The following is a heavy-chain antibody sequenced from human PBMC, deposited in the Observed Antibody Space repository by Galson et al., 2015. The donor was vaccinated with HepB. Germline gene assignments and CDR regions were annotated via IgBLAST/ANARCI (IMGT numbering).Heavy chain of an antibody. CDR2: ITTYNGEA. CDR1: GYSFTRYG. Sequence: SVKVSCKASGYSFTRYGISWARQAPGQGLEWLGWITTYNGEASYAQSLQDRVTLTIETSTKTAYMELRSLTPADTAVYYCASGAGMDYYYYGMDVWGQGTKVTVSS. V-gene: IGHV1-18*01. CDR3: ASGAGMDYYYYGMDV. D-gene: IGHD4-17*01. J-gene: IGHJ6*02.